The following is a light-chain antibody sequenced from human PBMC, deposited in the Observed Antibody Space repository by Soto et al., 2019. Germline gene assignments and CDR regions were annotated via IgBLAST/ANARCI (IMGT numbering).Light chain of an antibody. CDR2: GVN. V-gene: IGLV2-14*03. J-gene: IGLJ1*01. Sequence: QSVLTQPASVSGSPGQSITISCTGTSSDVGGYNYVSWYQQHPGKAPKLMIYGVNNRPSGVSNRFSGSKSGNTASLTISGLQTEDDADYYCSSYTSISPYVFGTGTKVTVL. CDR1: SSDVGGYNY. CDR3: SSYTSISPYV.